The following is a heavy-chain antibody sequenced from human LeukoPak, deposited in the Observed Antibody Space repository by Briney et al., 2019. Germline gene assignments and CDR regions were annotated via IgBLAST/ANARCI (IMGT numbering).Heavy chain of an antibody. V-gene: IGHV4-59*01. Sequence: SVTLSLTCTVSAGSTSSYYWSWIRQRPGKGLEWIGYIYYSGSTNYNPSLKSRVTISVDTSKNQFSLKLSSVTAADTAVYYCARTFLGYYFYMDVWGKGTTVTVSS. CDR3: ARTFLGYYFYMDV. J-gene: IGHJ6*03. D-gene: IGHD3-3*02. CDR2: IYYSGST. CDR1: AGSTSSYY.